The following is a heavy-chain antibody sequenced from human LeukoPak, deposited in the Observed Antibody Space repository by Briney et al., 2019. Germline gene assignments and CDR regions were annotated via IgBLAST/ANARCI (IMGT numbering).Heavy chain of an antibody. V-gene: IGHV3-7*01. J-gene: IGHJ4*02. Sequence: PGGSLRLSCAAFGFTFSSYWMSWVRQAPGKEPEWVANIKEDGSEKYYEDSVRGRFTISRDNAKNSLYLQMNSLRAEDTAVYYCARLLVYNSGGEAFDHWGQGTLVTVSS. CDR3: ARLLVYNSGGEAFDH. CDR1: GFTFSSYW. D-gene: IGHD1-20*01. CDR2: IKEDGSEK.